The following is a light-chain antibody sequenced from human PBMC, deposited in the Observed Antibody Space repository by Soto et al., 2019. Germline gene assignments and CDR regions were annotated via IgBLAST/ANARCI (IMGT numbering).Light chain of an antibody. Sequence: EIVMTQSPATLSVSPGERATLSCSASQSVGANLPWYQQKPGQAPRLLIYGASTRAAGISPRFSGGGSGKEFTLTISSRQSEDFGVYYCQQYTYWPRTFGRGTKVGIK. V-gene: IGKV3-15*01. CDR1: QSVGAN. J-gene: IGKJ1*01. CDR2: GAS. CDR3: QQYTYWPRT.